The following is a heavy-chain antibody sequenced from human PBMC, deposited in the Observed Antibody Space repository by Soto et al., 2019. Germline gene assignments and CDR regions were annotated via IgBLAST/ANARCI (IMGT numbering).Heavy chain of an antibody. V-gene: IGHV3-23*01. CDR3: AKRSSSWVFDY. CDR1: GFTFSSYA. CDR2: ISGSGDSA. J-gene: IGHJ4*02. D-gene: IGHD6-13*01. Sequence: EVQLLESGGGLVQPGGSLRLSCAASGFTFSSYAINWVRQAPGKGLEWVSAISGSGDSAYYADSVKGRFTISRDNSKNTLYLQMNSHSAEDTAVYYGAKRSSSWVFDYGGQGTLFTVSS.